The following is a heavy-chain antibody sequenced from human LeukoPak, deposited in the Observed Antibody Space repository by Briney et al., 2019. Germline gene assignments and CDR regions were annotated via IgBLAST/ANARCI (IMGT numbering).Heavy chain of an antibody. V-gene: IGHV3-48*02. Sequence: GGSLRLSCAASGFTFSTYAFNWVRQAPGKGLEWVSYITGSGDRIYYADSVKGRFTISRDNAENSLYLQMNSLRDDDTAVYYCARDPSSRSQDDAFDIWGQGTMVTVSS. CDR1: GFTFSTYA. J-gene: IGHJ3*02. CDR2: ITGSGDRI. CDR3: ARDPSSRSQDDAFDI. D-gene: IGHD6-13*01.